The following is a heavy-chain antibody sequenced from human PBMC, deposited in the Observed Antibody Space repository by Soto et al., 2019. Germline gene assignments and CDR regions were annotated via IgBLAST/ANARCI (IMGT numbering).Heavy chain of an antibody. CDR3: ARDPSGRQWRGRTFDF. D-gene: IGHD6-19*01. Sequence: QTLSLTCPISGDCVSPNSAARTSIRQSTSRGLEWLGRTCYRSNWYNDYAVSVKSRITINPDTSKNQFSLQLKSVTPEDPDVYFCARDPSGRQWRGRTFDFWGQGTLVTVPS. CDR2: TCYRSNWYN. CDR1: GDCVSPNSAA. V-gene: IGHV6-1*01. J-gene: IGHJ4*02.